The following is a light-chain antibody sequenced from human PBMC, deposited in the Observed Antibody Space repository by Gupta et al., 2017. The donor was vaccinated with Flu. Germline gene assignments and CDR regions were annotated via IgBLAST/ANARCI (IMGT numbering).Light chain of an antibody. Sequence: QSVLTQPPSLSATPGQRVTVSCSGSSSNIGSNYVYWYQQLPGTAPKLLIYKSYQRPSGGPDRFSGSKSGTSASLAISGLRAEDDADYYCAAWDDSLGGFYVFGTGTKVSVL. J-gene: IGLJ1*01. V-gene: IGLV1-47*01. CDR3: AAWDDSLGGFYV. CDR2: KSY. CDR1: SSNIGSNY.